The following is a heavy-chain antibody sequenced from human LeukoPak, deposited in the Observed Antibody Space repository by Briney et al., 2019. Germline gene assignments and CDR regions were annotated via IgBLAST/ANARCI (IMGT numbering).Heavy chain of an antibody. CDR3: TTEYSGSFSN. V-gene: IGHV3-15*01. J-gene: IGHJ4*02. Sequence: GGSLRLSCAASGFTVSSNYMSWVRQVPGKGLEWIGLFKSKTNGGTTDYAAPVKGRFTMSRDDSKNTLYLQMNSLKTEDTAMYYCTTEYSGSFSNWGQGILVTVSS. CDR2: FKSKTNGGTT. D-gene: IGHD1-26*01. CDR1: GFTVSSNY.